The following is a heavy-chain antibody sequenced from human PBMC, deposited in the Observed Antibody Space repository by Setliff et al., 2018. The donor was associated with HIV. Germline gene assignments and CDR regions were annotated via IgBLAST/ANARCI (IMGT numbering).Heavy chain of an antibody. Sequence: SGPTLVNPTQTLTLTCTFSGFSLSTGGVGVGWIRQPPGKAPEWLALIDWDDDKYYHTSLRTRLTISKDTSKNQVVLKMTNMDPVDTATYYCARIQGAYCGADEGVDYWGQGTLVTVSS. CDR1: GFSLSTGGVG. D-gene: IGHD2-21*02. CDR3: ARIQGAYCGADEGVDY. J-gene: IGHJ4*02. V-gene: IGHV2-70*01. CDR2: IDWDDDK.